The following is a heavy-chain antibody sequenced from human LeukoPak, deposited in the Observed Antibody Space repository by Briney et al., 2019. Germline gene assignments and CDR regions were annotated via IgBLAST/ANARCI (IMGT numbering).Heavy chain of an antibody. CDR2: ISSSGSTI. Sequence: PGGSLRLSCAASGFTFSDYYMSWIRQAPGKGLEWVSYISSSGSTIYYADSVKGRFTISRDNSKNSLYLQMNSLRTEDTALYYCARGARRITIFGVVITPIDYWGRGTLVTVSS. D-gene: IGHD3-3*01. CDR3: ARGARRITIFGVVITPIDY. V-gene: IGHV3-11*01. J-gene: IGHJ4*02. CDR1: GFTFSDYY.